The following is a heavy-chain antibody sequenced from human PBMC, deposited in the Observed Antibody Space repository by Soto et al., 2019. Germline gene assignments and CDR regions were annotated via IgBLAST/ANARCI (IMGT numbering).Heavy chain of an antibody. J-gene: IGHJ6*03. V-gene: IGHV3-64*01. CDR1: GFTFSSYA. CDR3: ARDGLVVVPAAIRYYYYYMDV. D-gene: IGHD2-2*01. CDR2: ISSNGGST. Sequence: PGGSLRLSCAASGFTFSSYAMHWVRQAPGKGLEYVSAISSNGGSTYYANSVKGRFTISRDNSKNTLYLQMGSLRAEDMAVYYCARDGLVVVPAAIRYYYYYMDVWGKGTTVTVSS.